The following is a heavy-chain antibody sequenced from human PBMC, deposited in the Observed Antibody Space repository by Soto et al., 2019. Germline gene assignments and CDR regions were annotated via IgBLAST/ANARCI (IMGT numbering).Heavy chain of an antibody. CDR2: ISGSGGST. J-gene: IGHJ6*02. V-gene: IGHV3-23*01. Sequence: GGSLRLSCAASGFTFSSYAMSWVRQAPGKGLEWVSAISGSGGSTYYADSVKGRFTISRDNSENTLYLQMNSLRAEDTAIYYCAKVSYYYDSSGYKYYYYGMDVWGQGTTVTVSS. CDR3: AKVSYYYDSSGYKYYYYGMDV. CDR1: GFTFSSYA. D-gene: IGHD3-22*01.